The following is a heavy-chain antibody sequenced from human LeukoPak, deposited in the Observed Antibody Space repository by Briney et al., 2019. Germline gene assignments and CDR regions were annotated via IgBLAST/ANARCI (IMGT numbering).Heavy chain of an antibody. CDR3: ARGALGYCSSTSCYGSNAFDI. D-gene: IGHD2-2*01. CDR1: GFTVSSNY. CDR2: IYSGGST. V-gene: IGHV3-66*02. Sequence: GGSLRLSCAASGFTVSSNYMSWVRQAPGKGLEWVSVIYSGGSTYYADSVKGRFTISRDNSKNTLYLQMNSLRAEDTAVYYCARGALGYCSSTSCYGSNAFDIWGQGTMVTVSS. J-gene: IGHJ3*02.